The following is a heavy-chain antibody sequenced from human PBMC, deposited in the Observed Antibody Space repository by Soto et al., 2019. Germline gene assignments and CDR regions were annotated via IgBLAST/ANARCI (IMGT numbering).Heavy chain of an antibody. CDR2: ISGSGGST. V-gene: IGHV3-23*01. J-gene: IGHJ4*02. CDR1: GFTFNKYA. Sequence: EVQVLESGGGLVQPGGSLRLSCAASGFTFNKYAMSWVRQAPGKGLEWVSSISGSGGSTYYADSVKGRFTISRDNSKNTLYLQMNSLRAEDTALYYCVKESAKEGSHFDYWGQGTLVTVSS. CDR3: VKESAKEGSHFDY.